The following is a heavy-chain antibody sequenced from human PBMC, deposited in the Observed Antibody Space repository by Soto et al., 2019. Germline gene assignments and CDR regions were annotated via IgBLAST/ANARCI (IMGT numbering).Heavy chain of an antibody. CDR2: ISGSGGST. CDR1: GFTFSSYA. Sequence: PGGSLRLSCAASGFTFSSYAMTWVRQAPGKGLEWVSAISGSGGSTYYADSVKGRFTISRDNSKNTLYLQMNSLRAEDTAVYYCAKDQAYCSSTSCYTDYWGQGTLVTVPQ. J-gene: IGHJ4*02. V-gene: IGHV3-23*01. D-gene: IGHD2-2*02. CDR3: AKDQAYCSSTSCYTDY.